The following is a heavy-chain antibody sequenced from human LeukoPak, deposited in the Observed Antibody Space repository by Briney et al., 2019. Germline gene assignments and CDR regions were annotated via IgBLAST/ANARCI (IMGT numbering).Heavy chain of an antibody. D-gene: IGHD2-2*02. CDR2: IIPIFGTA. J-gene: IGHJ6*03. CDR3: ARAYCSSTSCYKEGYYYYYMDV. CDR1: GGTFSSYA. Sequence: SVKVSCKASGGTFSSYAISWVRRAPGQGLEWMGGIIPIFGTANYAQKFQGRVTITTDESTSTAYMELSSLRSEDTAVYYCARAYCSSTSCYKEGYYYYYMDVWGKGTTVTVSS. V-gene: IGHV1-69*05.